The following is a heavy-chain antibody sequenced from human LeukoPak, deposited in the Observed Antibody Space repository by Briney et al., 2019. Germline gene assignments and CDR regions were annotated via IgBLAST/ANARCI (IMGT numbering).Heavy chain of an antibody. CDR1: GFTFSYYW. V-gene: IGHV3-7*01. J-gene: IGHJ1*01. Sequence: PGGSLRLSCEGSGFTFSYYWMGWVRQAPGKGLQWVANIKPDGSEKYYVDSVKGRFTISRDNAKNSLYLQMNSLRAEDTAVYYCATYSSLNRREFQYWGQGTLLTVSS. CDR3: ATYSSLNRREFQY. CDR2: IKPDGSEK. D-gene: IGHD3-22*01.